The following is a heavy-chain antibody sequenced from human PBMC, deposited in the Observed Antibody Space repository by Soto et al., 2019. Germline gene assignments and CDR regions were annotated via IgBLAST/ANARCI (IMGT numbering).Heavy chain of an antibody. D-gene: IGHD4-4*01. V-gene: IGHV5-51*01. J-gene: IGHJ4*02. CDR1: GYNFSNFW. CDR2: IYPADSDT. Sequence: GESLKISCKVSGYNFSNFWLAWVRQMPGKGLELLGLIYPADSDTRYSTSFQGQVTFSADKSTTTAYLHWSNLKASDTAMYYCARSWNDYGTYRAFESWGQGTRVTVSS. CDR3: ARSWNDYGTYRAFES.